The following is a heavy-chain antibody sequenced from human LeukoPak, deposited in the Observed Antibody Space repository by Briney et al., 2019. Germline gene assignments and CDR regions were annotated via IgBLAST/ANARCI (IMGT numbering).Heavy chain of an antibody. Sequence: ASVKVSCKASGYTFTSYYMHWERQAPGQGLEWMGIINPSGGSTSYAQKFQGRVTMTRDTSTSTVYMELSSLRSEDTAVYYCARGPSSYYYDSSGYYGAFDIWGKGQWSPSLQ. CDR2: INPSGGST. CDR1: GYTFTSYY. J-gene: IGHJ3*02. CDR3: ARGPSSYYYDSSGYYGAFDI. V-gene: IGHV1-46*01. D-gene: IGHD3-22*01.